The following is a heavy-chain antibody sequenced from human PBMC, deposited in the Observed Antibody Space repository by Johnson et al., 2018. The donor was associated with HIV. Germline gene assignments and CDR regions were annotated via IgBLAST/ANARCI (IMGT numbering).Heavy chain of an antibody. CDR1: GFTFSSYG. D-gene: IGHD6-19*01. Sequence: QVQLVESGGGVVQPGRSLRLSCAASGFTFSSYGMHWVRQAPGKGLEWVAVISYDGSNKYYADSVKGRFTISRDNSKNTLYLQMNSLRAEDTAVYYGARGEYSSGWSNTFDIWGQGTMVTVSS. CDR3: ARGEYSSGWSNTFDI. V-gene: IGHV3-30*03. J-gene: IGHJ3*02. CDR2: ISYDGSNK.